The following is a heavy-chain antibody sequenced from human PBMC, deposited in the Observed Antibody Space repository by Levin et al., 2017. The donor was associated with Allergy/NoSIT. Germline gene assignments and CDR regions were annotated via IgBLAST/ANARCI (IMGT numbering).Heavy chain of an antibody. Sequence: GESLKISCAASGFTFSSYAMSWVRQAPGKGLEWVSAISGSGGSTYYADSVKGRFTISRDNSKNTLYLQMNSLRAEDTAVYYCAKDRGDYPFIVSLEFDYWGQGTLVTVSS. D-gene: IGHD4-17*01. CDR2: ISGSGGST. CDR3: AKDRGDYPFIVSLEFDY. J-gene: IGHJ4*02. V-gene: IGHV3-23*01. CDR1: GFTFSSYA.